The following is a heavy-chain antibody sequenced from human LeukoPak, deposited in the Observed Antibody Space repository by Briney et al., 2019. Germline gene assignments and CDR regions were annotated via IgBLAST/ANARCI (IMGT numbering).Heavy chain of an antibody. Sequence: PSETLSLTCAVYGGSFCGYYWSWIPHPPRKGLEWVGEINHTGSNNNNPSHKSRVTISVAKFKITFSLKMSSVTAAATAVYYCARWAAAAVPNEYYYMDVWGKGTRVTVSS. CDR2: INHTGSN. CDR3: ARWAAAAVPNEYYYMDV. J-gene: IGHJ6*03. D-gene: IGHD6-13*01. V-gene: IGHV4-34*01. CDR1: GGSFCGYY.